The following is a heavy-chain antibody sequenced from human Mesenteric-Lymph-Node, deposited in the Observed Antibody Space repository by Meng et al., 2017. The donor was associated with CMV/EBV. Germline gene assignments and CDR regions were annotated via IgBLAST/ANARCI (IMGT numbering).Heavy chain of an antibody. V-gene: IGHV4-31*03. CDR2: IHYSGST. CDR3: ARDRDGYNLFDY. Sequence: TVSGGSISSGGYYWSWIRQHPGKGLEWIGYIHYSGSTYHNPSLKSRVSISVDTSKNQFSLKLSSVTAADTAVYYCARDRDGYNLFDYWGPFPLVPVSS. J-gene: IGHJ4*01. D-gene: IGHD5-24*01. CDR1: GGSISSGGYY.